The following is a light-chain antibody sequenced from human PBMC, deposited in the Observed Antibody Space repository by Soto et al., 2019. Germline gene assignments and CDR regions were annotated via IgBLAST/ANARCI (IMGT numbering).Light chain of an antibody. V-gene: IGLV1-51*01. J-gene: IGLJ2*01. CDR2: DNN. CDR1: SSNIGNNY. Sequence: QSVLTQPPSVSAAPGQKVTISCSGSSSNIGNNYVSWYQQLPGTAPKLLIYDNNKRPSGIPDRFSGSKSGTSATLGITGLQTGDEADYYCGTCDSSLSAVVFGGGTKRTVL. CDR3: GTCDSSLSAVV.